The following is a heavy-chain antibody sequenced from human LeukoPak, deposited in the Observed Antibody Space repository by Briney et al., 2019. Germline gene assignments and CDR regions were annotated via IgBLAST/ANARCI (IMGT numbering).Heavy chain of an antibody. CDR2: ISGSGGST. J-gene: IGHJ4*02. D-gene: IGHD1-26*01. CDR1: GFTFSSYA. V-gene: IGHV3-23*01. CDR3: AKLVGATQRPFDY. Sequence: PGGPLRLSCAASGFTFSSYAMSWVRQAPGKGLEWVSAISGSGGSTYYADSVKGRFTISRDNSKNTLYLQMNSLRAEDTAVYYCAKLVGATQRPFDYWGQGTLVTVSS.